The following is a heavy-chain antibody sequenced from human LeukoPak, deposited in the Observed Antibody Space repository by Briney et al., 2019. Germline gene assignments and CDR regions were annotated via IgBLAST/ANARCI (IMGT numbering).Heavy chain of an antibody. CDR3: ARRRVELGFDY. CDR2: IIPILGIA. V-gene: IGHV1-69*04. CDR1: GGTFSSYA. D-gene: IGHD1-7*01. J-gene: IGHJ4*02. Sequence: EASVKVSCKASGGTFSSYAISWVRQAPGQGLEWMGRIIPILGIANYAQKFQGRVTITADKSTSTAYMELSSLRSEDTAVYYCARRRVELGFDYWGQGTLVTVSS.